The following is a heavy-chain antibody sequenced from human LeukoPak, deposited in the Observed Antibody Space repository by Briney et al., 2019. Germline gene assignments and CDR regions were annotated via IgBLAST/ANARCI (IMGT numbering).Heavy chain of an antibody. D-gene: IGHD2-15*01. V-gene: IGHV4-34*01. CDR3: ARAPRKWWPVKT. CDR1: GGSFSGYY. J-gene: IGHJ5*02. CDR2: INHSGST. Sequence: SETLSLTCAVYGGSFSGYYWSWIRQPPGKGLEWIGEINHSGSTNCNPSLKSRVTISVDTSKNQFSLKLSSVTAADTAVYYCARAPRKWWPVKTWGQGTLVTVSS.